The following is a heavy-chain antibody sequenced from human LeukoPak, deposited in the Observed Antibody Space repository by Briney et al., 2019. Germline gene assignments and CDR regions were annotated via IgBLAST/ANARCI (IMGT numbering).Heavy chain of an antibody. J-gene: IGHJ4*02. Sequence: PGGSLRLSCAASGFTFSHHGINWVRQAPGQGLEWASGVGPSGARTYYADSVKGRFTVSRDNSRTMVFLQMNSLRAENTAIYYCAKDDAYLHYDDWGQGTLVTVSS. D-gene: IGHD2-21*01. V-gene: IGHV3-23*01. CDR1: GFTFSHHG. CDR2: VGPSGART. CDR3: AKDDAYLHYDD.